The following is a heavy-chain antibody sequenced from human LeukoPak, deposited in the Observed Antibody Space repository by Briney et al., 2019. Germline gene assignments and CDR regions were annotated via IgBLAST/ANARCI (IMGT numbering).Heavy chain of an antibody. CDR2: INPNSGGT. J-gene: IGHJ4*02. CDR1: GYTFTTYG. V-gene: IGHV1-2*02. Sequence: ASVKVSCKASGYTFTTYGFTWVRQAPGQGLEWMGWINPNSGGTNYAQKFQGRVTMTRDTSISTAYMELSRLRSDDTAVYYCARGNYGDYTLGYWGQGTLVTVSS. CDR3: ARGNYGDYTLGY. D-gene: IGHD4-17*01.